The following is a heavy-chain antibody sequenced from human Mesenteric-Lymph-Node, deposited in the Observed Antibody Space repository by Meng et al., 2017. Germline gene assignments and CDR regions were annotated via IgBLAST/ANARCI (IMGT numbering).Heavy chain of an antibody. V-gene: IGHV1-69*05. J-gene: IGHJ1*01. D-gene: IGHD1-26*01. Sequence: SVKVSCKASVGTFSSYAISWVRQAPGQGLEWMGGIIPIFGTANYAQKFQGRVTITTDESTSTAYMELSSLRSEDTAVYYCARARATTYRTEYFQHWGQGTLVTVSS. CDR1: VGTFSSYA. CDR2: IIPIFGTA. CDR3: ARARATTYRTEYFQH.